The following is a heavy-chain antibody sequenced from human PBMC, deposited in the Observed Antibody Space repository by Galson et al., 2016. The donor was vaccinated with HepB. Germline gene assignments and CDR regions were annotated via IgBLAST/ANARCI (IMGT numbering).Heavy chain of an antibody. V-gene: IGHV3-74*01. J-gene: IGHJ4*02. CDR3: AGRGSSLYIG. CDR2: IDRYGSST. Sequence: SLRLSCAASGLSFSSSWMHWVRQAPGKGLVWVSRIDRYGSSTGYADSVKGRFTISRDNAKNTLFLHMNSLRVEDTAVYYCAGRGSSLYIGWGQGTLVTVSS. CDR1: GLSFSSSW. D-gene: IGHD6-13*01.